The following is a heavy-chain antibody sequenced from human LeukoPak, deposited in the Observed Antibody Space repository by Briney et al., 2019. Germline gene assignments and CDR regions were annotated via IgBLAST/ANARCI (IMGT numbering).Heavy chain of an antibody. CDR2: IIPIFGTA. D-gene: IGHD2-15*01. CDR3: ARDVVTVDDYYYGMDV. Sequence: GSSVKVSCKASGGTFSSYAISWVRQAPGQGLEWMGGIIPIFGTANYAQKFQGRVTITADESTGTAYMELSSLRSEDTAVYYCARDVVTVDDYYYGMDVWGQGTTVTVSS. V-gene: IGHV1-69*01. CDR1: GGTFSSYA. J-gene: IGHJ6*02.